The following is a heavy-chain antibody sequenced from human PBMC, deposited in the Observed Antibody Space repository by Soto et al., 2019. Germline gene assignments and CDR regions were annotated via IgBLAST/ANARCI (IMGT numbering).Heavy chain of an antibody. CDR3: AGSNPHHDAFDI. V-gene: IGHV4-39*01. CDR1: GGSISSSSYY. CDR2: IYYSGST. J-gene: IGHJ3*02. D-gene: IGHD3-10*01. Sequence: SETLSLTCTVSGGSISSSSYYWGWIRQPPGKGLEWIGSIYYSGSTYYNPSLKSRVTISVDTSKNQFSLKLSSVTAADTAVYYCAGSNPHHDAFDIWGQGTMVTVSS.